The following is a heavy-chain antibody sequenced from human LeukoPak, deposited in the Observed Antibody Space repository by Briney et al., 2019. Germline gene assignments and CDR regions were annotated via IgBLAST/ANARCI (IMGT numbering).Heavy chain of an antibody. CDR3: ARGEDIVVVPAAMGAFDI. CDR2: IYTSGST. J-gene: IGHJ3*02. V-gene: IGHV4-4*08. CDR1: GGSISNYY. D-gene: IGHD2-2*01. Sequence: SETLSLTCTVSGGSISNYYWSWIRQPPGKGLEWIGRIYTSGSTNYNPSLKSRVTISVDTSKNQFSLKLSSVTAADTAVYYCARGEDIVVVPAAMGAFDIWGQGTMVTVSS.